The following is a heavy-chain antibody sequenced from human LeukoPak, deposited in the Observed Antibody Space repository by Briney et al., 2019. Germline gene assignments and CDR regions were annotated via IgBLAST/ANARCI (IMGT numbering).Heavy chain of an antibody. V-gene: IGHV4-4*02. CDR3: ARYYYDSSGYYYKHY. Sequence: PSETLSLTCAVSGGSISGSHWWSWVRQPPGKGLEWIGETYHSGSTNYNPSLQSRVTMSADTSRNQLSLKLTSVTAADTAVYYCARYYYDSSGYYYKHYWGQGTPVTVSS. CDR2: TYHSGST. J-gene: IGHJ4*02. CDR1: GGSISGSHW. D-gene: IGHD3-22*01.